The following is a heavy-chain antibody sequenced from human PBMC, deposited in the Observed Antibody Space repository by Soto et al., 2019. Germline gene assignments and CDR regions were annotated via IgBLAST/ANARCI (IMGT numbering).Heavy chain of an antibody. CDR3: ARADCSGGSCYRLNWFDP. Sequence: SGGSLRLSCAASGFTFSSYSMNWVRQAPGKGLEWVSYISSSSSTIYYADSVKGRFTISRDNAKNSLYLQMNSLRDEDTAVYYCARADCSGGSCYRLNWFDPWGQGTLVTVPQ. V-gene: IGHV3-48*02. J-gene: IGHJ5*02. CDR2: ISSSSSTI. D-gene: IGHD2-15*01. CDR1: GFTFSSYS.